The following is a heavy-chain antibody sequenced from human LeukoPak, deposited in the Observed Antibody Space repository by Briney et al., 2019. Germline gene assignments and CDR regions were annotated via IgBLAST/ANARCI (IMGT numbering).Heavy chain of an antibody. CDR1: GFTFSDYY. CDR3: AKDLKTMAAGPTHGY. D-gene: IGHD3-10*01. J-gene: IGHJ4*02. Sequence: PGGSLRLSCAASGFTFSDYYMSWSRQAAGKGLQWVSAISGSGGSTYYADSVKGRFTISRDNSKNTLYLQMNSLRAEDTAVYYCAKDLKTMAAGPTHGYWGQGTLVTVSS. CDR2: ISGSGGST. V-gene: IGHV3-23*01.